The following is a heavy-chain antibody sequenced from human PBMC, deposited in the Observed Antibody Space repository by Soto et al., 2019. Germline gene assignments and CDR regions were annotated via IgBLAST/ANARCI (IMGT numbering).Heavy chain of an antibody. D-gene: IGHD3-3*01. CDR3: ARDRGHSDLWIGYPTGWFDP. Sequence: PGGSLRLSCAASGFTFSGNVMHWVRQAPGKGLEWVAVISYDGSNQYYPDSVKGRFTISRDNSKSTLYLQLNSLKPEDTAVYYCARDRGHSDLWIGYPTGWFDPWGQGTLVTVSS. CDR2: ISYDGSNQ. J-gene: IGHJ5*02. CDR1: GFTFSGNV. V-gene: IGHV3-30-3*01.